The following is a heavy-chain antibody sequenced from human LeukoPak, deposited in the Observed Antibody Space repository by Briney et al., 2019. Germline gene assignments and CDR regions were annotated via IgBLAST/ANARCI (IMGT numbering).Heavy chain of an antibody. CDR3: ARAPHPYIVGAPFDY. D-gene: IGHD1-26*01. CDR2: INWNGGST. J-gene: IGHJ4*02. Sequence: PGGSLRLSCAASGFTFDDYGMSWVRQAPGKGLEWVSGINWNGGSTGYADSVKGRFTISRDNAKNSLYLQMNSLRAEDTALYYCARAPHPYIVGAPFDYWGQGTLVTVSS. V-gene: IGHV3-20*04. CDR1: GFTFDDYG.